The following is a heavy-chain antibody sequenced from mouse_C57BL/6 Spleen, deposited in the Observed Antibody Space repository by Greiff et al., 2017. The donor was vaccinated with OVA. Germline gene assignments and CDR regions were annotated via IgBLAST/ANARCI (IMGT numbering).Heavy chain of an antibody. CDR1: GFTFSDYG. CDR3: ARGGSNNAMDY. D-gene: IGHD2-5*01. Sequence: DVHLVESGGGLVQPGGSLKLSCAASGFTFSDYGMAWVRPAPRKGPEWVAFISNLAYSISYADTVTGRFTISRENAKNTLYLEMSSLRSEDTAMYYCARGGSNNAMDYWGQGTSVTVSS. J-gene: IGHJ4*01. V-gene: IGHV5-15*01. CDR2: ISNLAYSI.